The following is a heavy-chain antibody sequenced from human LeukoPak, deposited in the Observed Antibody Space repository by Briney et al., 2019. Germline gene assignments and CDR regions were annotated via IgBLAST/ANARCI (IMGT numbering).Heavy chain of an antibody. J-gene: IGHJ4*02. CDR3: AKDYGPLSSY. V-gene: IGHV3-30*18. CDR2: ISYDGSNE. D-gene: IGHD4-17*01. CDR1: GFTFSSYV. Sequence: GRSLRLSCAASGFTFSSYVMHWVRQAPGKGLEWVAIISYDGSNEYHADSVKGRFTISRDNSKNTLYLQVNSVTAEDTAVYYCAKDYGPLSSYWGQGILVTVSS.